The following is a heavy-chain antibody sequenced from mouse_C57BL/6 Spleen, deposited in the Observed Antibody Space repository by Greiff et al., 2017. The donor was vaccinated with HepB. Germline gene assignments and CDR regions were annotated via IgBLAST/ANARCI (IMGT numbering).Heavy chain of an antibody. CDR1: GYTFTSYW. CDR3: ARSGTCYSNSGYFDV. V-gene: IGHV1-52*01. CDR2: IDPSDSET. D-gene: IGHD2-5*01. Sequence: QVQLKQPGAELVRPGSSVKLSCKASGYTFTSYWMHWVKQRPIQGLEWIGNIDPSDSETHYNQKFKDKATLTVDKSSSTAYMQLSSLTSEDSAVYYCARSGTCYSNSGYFDVWGTGTTVTVSS. J-gene: IGHJ1*03.